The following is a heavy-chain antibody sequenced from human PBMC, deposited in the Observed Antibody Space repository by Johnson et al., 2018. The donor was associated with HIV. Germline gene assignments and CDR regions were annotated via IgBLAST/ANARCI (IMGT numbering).Heavy chain of an antibody. V-gene: IGHV3-74*01. J-gene: IGHJ3*02. CDR3: TREGDYSYVDAFDI. Sequence: VQLVESGGGLVQPGGSLRLSCAASGFTFSSYWMHWVRQAPGKGLVWVSRINSDGSSTSYADSVKGRFTISRDNAKNTLYLQMNSLRAEDTAVYYCTREGDYSYVDAFDIWGQGTTVTVSS. D-gene: IGHD2-15*01. CDR1: GFTFSSYW. CDR2: INSDGSST.